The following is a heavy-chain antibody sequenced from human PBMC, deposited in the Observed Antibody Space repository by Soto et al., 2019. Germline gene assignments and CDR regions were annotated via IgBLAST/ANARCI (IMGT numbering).Heavy chain of an antibody. D-gene: IGHD2-2*01. V-gene: IGHV1-69*01. Sequence: QVQLVQSGAEVKKPGSSVKVSCKASGGTFSSYAISWVRQAPGQGLEWMGGIIPISDTTNYAQKFQGRVTITADESTSTAYMELSSLRSEDMAVYYCARSQGSSTSLEIYYYYYDGMDVWGQGTTVTVSS. CDR1: GGTFSSYA. CDR3: ARSQGSSTSLEIYYYYYDGMDV. CDR2: IIPISDTT. J-gene: IGHJ6*02.